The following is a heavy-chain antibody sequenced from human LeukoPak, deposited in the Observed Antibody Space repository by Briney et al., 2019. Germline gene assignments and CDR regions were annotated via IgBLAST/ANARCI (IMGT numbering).Heavy chain of an antibody. CDR2: IHDSGST. V-gene: IGHV4-59*08. D-gene: IGHD5-24*01. CDR3: VRLDAAAGRYLQFYY. J-gene: IGHJ4*02. Sequence: SETLSLTCTVSGGSINNYYWSWIRQSPEKGLEWIGYIHDSGSTNYNPSLKSRVTISVDTSKNQFSLKLSSVTAADTAVNYCVRLDAAAGRYLQFYYWGQGTLVTVSS. CDR1: GGSINNYY.